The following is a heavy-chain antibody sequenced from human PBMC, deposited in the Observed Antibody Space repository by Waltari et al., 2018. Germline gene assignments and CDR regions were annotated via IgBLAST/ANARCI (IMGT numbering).Heavy chain of an antibody. CDR1: GFSLSTSGVG. D-gene: IGHD6-19*01. J-gene: IGHJ3*02. CDR2: IYWDDDK. Sequence: QITLKESGPTLVKPTQTLTLTCTFSGFSLSTSGVGVGWIRQPPGKALEWLALIYWDDDKRYSPSLKSRLTITKDTSKNQVVLTMTNMDPVDTATYYCAHRQGIAVAGTGDAFDIWGQGTMVTVSS. CDR3: AHRQGIAVAGTGDAFDI. V-gene: IGHV2-5*02.